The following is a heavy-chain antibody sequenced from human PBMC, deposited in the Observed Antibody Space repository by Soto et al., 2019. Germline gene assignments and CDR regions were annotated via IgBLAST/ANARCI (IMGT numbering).Heavy chain of an antibody. CDR3: VSGGSYVSFVSFLDP. Sequence: PGGSLRLSCAASGFTFSSYAMHWVRQAPGKGLEWVAVISYDGSNKYYADSVKGRFTISRDNSKNTLYLQMNSLRAEDTAVYFCVSGGSYVSFVSFLDPWGQGALVTLSS. CDR1: GFTFSSYA. V-gene: IGHV3-30-3*01. D-gene: IGHD1-26*01. J-gene: IGHJ5*02. CDR2: ISYDGSNK.